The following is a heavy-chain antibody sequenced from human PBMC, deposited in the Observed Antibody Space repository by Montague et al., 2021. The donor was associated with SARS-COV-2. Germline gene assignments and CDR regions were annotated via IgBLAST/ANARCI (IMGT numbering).Heavy chain of an antibody. CDR1: GDSVSSNSAA. Sequence: CAISGDSVSSNSAAWDWIRQSPSRGLEWLGRTYYRSQWYNDYAVSVGSRIAINPDTSKNHFSLQLDSVTPEDTAVYYCARSQHCGGGRCYSLSWFDPWGQGTLVIVPS. J-gene: IGHJ5*02. V-gene: IGHV6-1*01. CDR3: ARSQHCGGGRCYSLSWFDP. D-gene: IGHD2-15*01. CDR2: TYYRSQWYN.